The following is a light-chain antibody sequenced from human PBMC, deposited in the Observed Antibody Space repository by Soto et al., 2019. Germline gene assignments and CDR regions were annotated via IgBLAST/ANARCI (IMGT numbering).Light chain of an antibody. Sequence: DIQMTQSPPTLSASVGDRVTITCRASQSISGWLAWYQQKPGKAPKLLIYDASNLEGGVPSRFSGTGSGTEFTPTISSLQPEDFATYYCQQYNTYSQTFGQGTKVDIK. CDR1: QSISGW. CDR3: QQYNTYSQT. J-gene: IGKJ1*01. V-gene: IGKV1-5*01. CDR2: DAS.